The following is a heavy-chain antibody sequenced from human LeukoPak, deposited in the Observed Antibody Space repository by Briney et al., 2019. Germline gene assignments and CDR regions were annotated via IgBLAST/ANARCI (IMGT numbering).Heavy chain of an antibody. CDR1: GGSISSSNW. CDR3: AKDDTYSSSWYYY. D-gene: IGHD6-13*01. Sequence: SETLSLTCAVSGGSISSSNWWSWVRQPPGKGLEWIGEIFYSGSTNYNPSLKSRIIISVDKSKNQFSLKLSSVTAADTAVYYCAKDDTYSSSWYYYWGQGTLVTVSS. V-gene: IGHV4-4*02. CDR2: IFYSGST. J-gene: IGHJ4*02.